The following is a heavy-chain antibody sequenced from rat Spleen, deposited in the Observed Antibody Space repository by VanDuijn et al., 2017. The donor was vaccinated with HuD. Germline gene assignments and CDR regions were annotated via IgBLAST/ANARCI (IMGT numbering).Heavy chain of an antibody. CDR2: INSAGST. J-gene: IGHJ4*01. V-gene: IGHV3-3*01. D-gene: IGHD1-2*01. Sequence: EVQLQESGPGLVKPSQSLSLTCSVTGHSITSSYRWNWIREFPGSKLEWMGYINSAGSTIYNPSLKSRISITRDTSKNQFFLQVNSVTTEDTATYYCARSDYSSSYVMDAWGQGASVTVSS. CDR1: GHSITSSYR. CDR3: ARSDYSSSYVMDA.